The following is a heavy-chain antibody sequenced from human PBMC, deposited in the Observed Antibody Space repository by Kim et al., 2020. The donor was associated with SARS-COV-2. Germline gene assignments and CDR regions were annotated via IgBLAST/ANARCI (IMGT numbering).Heavy chain of an antibody. J-gene: IGHJ2*01. D-gene: IGHD3-10*01. Sequence: GGSLRLSCAASGFTFSSYGMHWVRQAPGKGLEWVAVVWYDGTNKYYADSVKGRFTVSRNTSKQILQMNSNRVGDTATYYCYCAIAGRAVIRGAEFDYW. CDR1: GFTFSSYG. CDR2: VWYDGTNK. CDR3: YCAIAGRAVIRGAEFDYW. V-gene: IGHV3-33*01.